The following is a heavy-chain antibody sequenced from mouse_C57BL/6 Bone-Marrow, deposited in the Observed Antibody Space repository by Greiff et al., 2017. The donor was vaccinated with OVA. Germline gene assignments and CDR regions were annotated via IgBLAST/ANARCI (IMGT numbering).Heavy chain of an antibody. D-gene: IGHD1-3*01. CDR1: GYTFTSYW. CDR3: ARSEWSYAMYY. J-gene: IGHJ4*01. V-gene: IGHV1-50*01. Sequence: QVQLQQPGAELVKPGASVKLSCKASGYTFTSYWMQWVKQRPGQGLEWIGEIDPSDSYTNYNPKFKGKATLTVDTSYSTASMQLSSLTSEDSAVDYCARSEWSYAMYYGGQGTAVTVTS. CDR2: IDPSDSYT.